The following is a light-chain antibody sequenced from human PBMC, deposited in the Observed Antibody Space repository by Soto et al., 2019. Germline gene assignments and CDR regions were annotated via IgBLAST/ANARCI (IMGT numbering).Light chain of an antibody. Sequence: VLSQSPDTPCLSLEGRDPLSCRASETVRSNSAWYQQTPGRPPRLLIYDASKRAPSVPARFSGSGAGTDVTLTVSSREPDEYSVLYCKQRSSRQGTFGRGTKVDI. V-gene: IGKV3-11*01. CDR2: DAS. J-gene: IGKJ1*01. CDR3: KQRSSRQGT. CDR1: ETVRSN.